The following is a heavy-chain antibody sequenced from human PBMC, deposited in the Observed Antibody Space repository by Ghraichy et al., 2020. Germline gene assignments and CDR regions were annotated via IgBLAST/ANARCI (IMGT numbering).Heavy chain of an antibody. CDR1: GFTVSSYY. CDR3: ARGSGAPGGWYYFDY. CDR2: IYSGGST. D-gene: IGHD6-19*01. J-gene: IGHJ4*02. V-gene: IGHV3-66*02. Sequence: GALRLSCEASGFTVSSYYMSWVRQAPGKGLEWVSDIYSGGSTYYADSVKGRFTISRDNSKNTLYLQMNSLRVEDTAVYYCARGSGAPGGWYYFDYWAQGALVTVSS.